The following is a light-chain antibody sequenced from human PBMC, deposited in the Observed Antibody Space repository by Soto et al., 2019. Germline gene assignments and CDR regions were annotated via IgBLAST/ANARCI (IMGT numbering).Light chain of an antibody. V-gene: IGKV1-5*01. CDR1: QSIRSW. Sequence: DIQMTQSPYTLSASVGDRVTITCRASQSIRSWLAWYQQKPGKAPQLLIYDASNLESGVPSRFSGSGSGTEFTLTISSLQPDDFATDYCQQYDSFSKTFGRGTKV. CDR2: DAS. CDR3: QQYDSFSKT. J-gene: IGKJ1*01.